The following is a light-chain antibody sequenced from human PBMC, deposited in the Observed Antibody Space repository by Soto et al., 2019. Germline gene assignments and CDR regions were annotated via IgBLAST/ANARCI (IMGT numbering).Light chain of an antibody. CDR3: SSYRGSSTPYV. CDR1: SSEVGSYNY. J-gene: IGLJ1*01. CDR2: GVT. V-gene: IGLV2-14*03. Sequence: QSALTQPASVSGSPGQAITISCTGSSSEVGSYNYVSWYQHHPGKAPKVIIYGVTNRPSGVTERFSGSKSGNTASLTISGLQPEDEADYYCSSYRGSSTPYVCGTGTKVTVL.